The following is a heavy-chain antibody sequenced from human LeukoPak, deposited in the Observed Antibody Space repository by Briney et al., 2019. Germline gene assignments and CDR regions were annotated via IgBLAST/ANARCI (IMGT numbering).Heavy chain of an antibody. CDR1: GGTFSSYA. CDR2: IIPIFGTA. CDR3: ARDRGATGDY. D-gene: IGHD1-26*01. Sequence: ASVKVSCKASGGTFSSYAISWVRQAPGQGLEWMGGIIPIFGTANYAQKFQGRVTITADESTSTAYMELRSLRSEDTAVYYCARDRGATGDYWGQGTLVTVSS. J-gene: IGHJ4*02. V-gene: IGHV1-69*01.